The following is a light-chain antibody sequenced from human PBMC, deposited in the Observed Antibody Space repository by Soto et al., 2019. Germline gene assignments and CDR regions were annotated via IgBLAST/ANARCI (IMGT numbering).Light chain of an antibody. V-gene: IGKV1-5*03. CDR1: QSISSW. CDR2: KAS. J-gene: IGKJ3*01. Sequence: DIQMTQSPSTLSGSVGDRVTITCRASQSISSWLAWYQQKPGKAPKLLIYKASSLESGVPSRFSGSGSGTEFTLTISSLQPDDFATYYCQQYNSYRFTFGPGTKVDIK. CDR3: QQYNSYRFT.